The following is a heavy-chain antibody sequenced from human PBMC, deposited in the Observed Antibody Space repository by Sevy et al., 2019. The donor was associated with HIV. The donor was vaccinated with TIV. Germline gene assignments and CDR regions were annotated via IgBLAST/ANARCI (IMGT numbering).Heavy chain of an antibody. J-gene: IGHJ4*02. D-gene: IGHD3-10*01. CDR3: AKDTVGSRVRGVIPYYFDY. CDR2: ISGSGGST. Sequence: GGSLRLSCAASGFTFSSYAMSWVRQAPGKGLEWVSAISGSGGSTYYADSVKGRFTISRDNSKNTLYQQMNSLRAEDTAVYYCAKDTVGSRVRGVIPYYFDYWGQGTLVTVSS. CDR1: GFTFSSYA. V-gene: IGHV3-23*01.